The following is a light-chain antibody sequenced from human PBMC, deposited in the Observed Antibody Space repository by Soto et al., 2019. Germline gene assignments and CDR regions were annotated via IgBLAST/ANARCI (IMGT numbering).Light chain of an antibody. CDR2: DVS. CDR3: SSYTTNTTPV. Sequence: QSALAQPASVSGSPGQSITISCTGTSSDVGAYNSVSWYQHHPGKAPKLMIFDVSNRPSGVSNRFSGSKSGNTASLTISGLQPEDEADYFCSSYTTNTTPVFGGGTKLTVL. V-gene: IGLV2-14*03. CDR1: SSDVGAYNS. J-gene: IGLJ2*01.